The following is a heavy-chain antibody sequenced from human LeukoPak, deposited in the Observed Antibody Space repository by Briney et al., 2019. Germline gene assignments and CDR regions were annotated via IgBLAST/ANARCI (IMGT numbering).Heavy chain of an antibody. Sequence: ASVKVSCKASGGTFSSYAISWVRRAPGQGLEWMGWINPNSGGTNYAQKFQGRVTMTRDTSISTAYMELSRLRSDDTAVYYCARSGYSSSDYWGQGTLVTVSS. D-gene: IGHD6-6*01. J-gene: IGHJ4*02. V-gene: IGHV1-2*02. CDR2: INPNSGGT. CDR3: ARSGYSSSDY. CDR1: GGTFSSYA.